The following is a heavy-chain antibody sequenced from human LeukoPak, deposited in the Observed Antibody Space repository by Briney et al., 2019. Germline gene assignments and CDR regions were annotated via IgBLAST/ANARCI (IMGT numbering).Heavy chain of an antibody. D-gene: IGHD1-26*01. CDR2: IYYSGST. CDR3: ARGRIVGATSDYYYYGMDV. V-gene: IGHV4-59*01. J-gene: IGHJ6*02. Sequence: SENLSLTCTVSGGSISSYYWSWIRQPPGKGLEWIGNIYYSGSTNYNPSLKSRVTISVDTSKNQFSLKLSSVTAADTAVYYCARGRIVGATSDYYYYGMDVWGQGTTVTVSS. CDR1: GGSISSYY.